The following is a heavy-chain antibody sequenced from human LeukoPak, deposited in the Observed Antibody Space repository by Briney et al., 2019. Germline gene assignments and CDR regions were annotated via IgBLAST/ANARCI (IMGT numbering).Heavy chain of an antibody. D-gene: IGHD5-24*01. Sequence: SETLSLTCTVSGGSISSYYWSWIRQPPGKGLEWIGYIYYSGSTNYNPSLKSRVTISVDTSKNQFSLKLTSVTAADTAVYYCARLWSGYNFDYWGQGTLVTVSS. CDR3: ARLWSGYNFDY. V-gene: IGHV4-59*12. CDR1: GGSISSYY. J-gene: IGHJ4*02. CDR2: IYYSGST.